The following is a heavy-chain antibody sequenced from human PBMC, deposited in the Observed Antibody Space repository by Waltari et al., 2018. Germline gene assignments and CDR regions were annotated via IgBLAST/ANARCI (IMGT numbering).Heavy chain of an antibody. D-gene: IGHD6-25*01. CDR3: AREGGTSGYSGFFDS. Sequence: PLVASGGGVVQPGRSLRLSCAAHGHTFLNNIIHWVRRAPGKGLQWVAAISYDGYSKYYTDSVKGRFTIAADTSKTTVNLQMNSLSTEDTAVYYCAREGGTSGYSGFFDSWGPGTLVTVSS. J-gene: IGHJ4*02. CDR1: GHTFLNNI. V-gene: IGHV3-30*10. CDR2: ISYDGYSK.